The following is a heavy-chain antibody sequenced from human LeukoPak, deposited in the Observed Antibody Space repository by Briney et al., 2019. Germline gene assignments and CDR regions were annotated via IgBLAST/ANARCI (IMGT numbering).Heavy chain of an antibody. J-gene: IGHJ6*02. CDR2: IIPIFSTA. CDR1: GDTLNNYS. V-gene: IGHV1-69*13. CDR3: ARGYSRWSLPTSSYYYRMDL. D-gene: IGHD6-13*01. Sequence: SVKVSCKASGDTLNNYSISWVRQAPGQGLEWMGGIIPIFSTANYAQKFQGRVTITADESTNTAYMELSSLTSDDTAVYYCARGYSRWSLPTSSYYYRMDLWGQGTTVVVSS.